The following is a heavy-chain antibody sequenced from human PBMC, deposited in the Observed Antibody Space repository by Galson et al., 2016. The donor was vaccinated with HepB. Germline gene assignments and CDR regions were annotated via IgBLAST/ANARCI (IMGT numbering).Heavy chain of an antibody. CDR2: IYHLGNT. D-gene: IGHD5-18*01. CDR1: GGSISSGGYY. CDR3: ARGGRKGLWGYYFDY. J-gene: IGHJ4*02. V-gene: IGHV4-31*03. Sequence: TLSLTCTVSGGSISSGGYYWSWIRQHPGKGLEWIGYIYHLGNTYFHPSLKSRVIMSVAASKNQFSLKLSSVTAADTAVYYCARGGRKGLWGYYFDYWGQGTLVPVSS.